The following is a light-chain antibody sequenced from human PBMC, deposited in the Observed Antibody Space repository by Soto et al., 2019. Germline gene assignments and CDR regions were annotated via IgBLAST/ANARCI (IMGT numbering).Light chain of an antibody. Sequence: QSALTQPASVSGSPGQSITISCTGTSSDVGAYNFVSWHQQHPGKAPKLMVYNVYDRPSGISYRFSGSKSGNTASLTISGLQGEDEADYYCASWDDSLSGVVFGGGTKLTVL. CDR2: NVY. V-gene: IGLV2-14*03. J-gene: IGLJ2*01. CDR1: SSDVGAYNF. CDR3: ASWDDSLSGVV.